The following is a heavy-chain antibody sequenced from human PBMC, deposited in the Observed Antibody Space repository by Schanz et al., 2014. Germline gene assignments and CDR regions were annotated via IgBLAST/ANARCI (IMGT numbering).Heavy chain of an antibody. V-gene: IGHV3-23*01. J-gene: IGHJ4*02. CDR2: IYGNGSNK. CDR3: ANEHVGSHQVSDY. CDR1: GFTFSTYA. D-gene: IGHD1-26*01. Sequence: VQLLESGGALVQPGGSLRLSCSASGFTFSTYAMRWVRQAPGKGLEWVSGIYGNGSNKYYADSVKGRFTISRDNSKSTLYLQMSSLRAEDTAVYYCANEHVGSHQVSDYWGQGTMVTVSS.